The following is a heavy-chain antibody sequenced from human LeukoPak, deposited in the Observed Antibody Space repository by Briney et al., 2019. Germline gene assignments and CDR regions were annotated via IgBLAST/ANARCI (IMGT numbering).Heavy chain of an antibody. Sequence: ASVKVSCKASGYTFTSYDINWVRQATGQGLEWMGWMNPNSGNTGYAQKFQGRVTMTRNNSISTAYMELRSLRSEDTAVYYGANARYCSSTSCFGYYYGMDVWGQGTTVTVSS. J-gene: IGHJ6*02. CDR3: ANARYCSSTSCFGYYYGMDV. CDR1: GYTFTSYD. V-gene: IGHV1-8*01. D-gene: IGHD2-2*01. CDR2: MNPNSGNT.